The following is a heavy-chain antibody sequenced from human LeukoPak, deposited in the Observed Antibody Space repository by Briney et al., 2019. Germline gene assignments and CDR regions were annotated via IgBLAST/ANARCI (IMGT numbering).Heavy chain of an antibody. D-gene: IGHD4-17*01. Sequence: SETLSLTCTVSGGSIRSYYWSWIRQPPGKGLEWIGYIYYSGSTNYYPSLKSRVSISVDTSKNQFSLKLSSVTAADTAVYYCARTGSTVTMLYPFDHWGQGTLVTVSS. CDR2: IYYSGST. CDR3: ARTGSTVTMLYPFDH. V-gene: IGHV4-59*01. CDR1: GGSIRSYY. J-gene: IGHJ4*02.